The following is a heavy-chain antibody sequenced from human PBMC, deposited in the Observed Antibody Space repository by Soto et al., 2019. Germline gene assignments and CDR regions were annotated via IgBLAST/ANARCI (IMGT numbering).Heavy chain of an antibody. Sequence: EVQLVESGGDLVQPGGSLRLSCAASGFTFSGYWMHWVRQAQGKGLVWVARIKTDGSSTDYADSVRGRFTISRDNAKNTLYLQMNSLRAEDTSVYYCLRSYDFWGQGTLVTVSS. V-gene: IGHV3-74*01. CDR2: IKTDGSST. CDR1: GFTFSGYW. CDR3: LRSYDF. J-gene: IGHJ4*02.